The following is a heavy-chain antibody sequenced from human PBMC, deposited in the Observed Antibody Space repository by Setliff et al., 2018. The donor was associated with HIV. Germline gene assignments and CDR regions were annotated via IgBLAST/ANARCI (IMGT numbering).Heavy chain of an antibody. CDR1: GGSISSGDYY. J-gene: IGHJ3*02. CDR3: ARDCRGSSAGDYDAFDI. V-gene: IGHV4-30-4*08. CDR2: IYDSEST. D-gene: IGHD2-21*02. Sequence: SETLSLTCTVSGGSISSGDYYWSWIRQPPGKGLEWIGNIYDSESTYYNPSLKSRVTISVDTSKNHFSLKLNSVTAADTAVYYCARDCRGSSAGDYDAFDIWGQGTMVTVSS.